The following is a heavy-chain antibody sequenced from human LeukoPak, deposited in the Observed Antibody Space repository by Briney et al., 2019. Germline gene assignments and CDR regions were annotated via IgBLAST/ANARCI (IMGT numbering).Heavy chain of an antibody. CDR1: GFTFSSHG. J-gene: IGHJ3*02. D-gene: IGHD1-14*01. Sequence: GGSLRLSCAASGFTFSSHGMSWVRQAPGKGLEWVSTISGSGDNTYYADSVKGRFTISRDNSKNTLYLQMNSLRAEDTAVYYCAKPARSDAFDIWGQGTMVTVSS. V-gene: IGHV3-23*01. CDR3: AKPARSDAFDI. CDR2: ISGSGDNT.